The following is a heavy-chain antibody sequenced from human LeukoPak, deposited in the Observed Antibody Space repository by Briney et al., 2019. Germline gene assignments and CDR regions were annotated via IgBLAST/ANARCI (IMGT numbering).Heavy chain of an antibody. J-gene: IGHJ4*02. CDR1: GGSLSSYY. CDR3: ARSEWLAIDY. V-gene: IGHV4-59*01. Sequence: PSETLSLTCTVSGGSLSSYYWSWIRQPPGKGLEWIGYIYYSGSTNYNPSLKSRVTISVDTSKNQFSLKLSSVTAADTAVYYCARSEWLAIDYWGQGTLVTVSS. CDR2: IYYSGST. D-gene: IGHD6-19*01.